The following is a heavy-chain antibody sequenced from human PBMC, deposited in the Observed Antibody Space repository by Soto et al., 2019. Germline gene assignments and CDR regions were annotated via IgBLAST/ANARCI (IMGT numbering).Heavy chain of an antibody. D-gene: IGHD2-8*02. CDR1: GGSMNNYY. CDR2: IYSSGST. V-gene: IGHV4-59*01. J-gene: IGHJ6*02. Sequence: SETLSLTCPVSGGSMNNYYWSWIRQPPGKGLEWIGYIYSSGSTNYSPSLSSRVTMSLDTSKSQFSLRLDSVSAADTAVYYCAREDKTVSCPGGTCSPPRGIDVWGQGTTVTVSS. CDR3: AREDKTVSCPGGTCSPPRGIDV.